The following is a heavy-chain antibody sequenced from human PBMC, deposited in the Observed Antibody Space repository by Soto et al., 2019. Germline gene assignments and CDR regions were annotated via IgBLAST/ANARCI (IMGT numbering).Heavy chain of an antibody. CDR1: GDSVGSFY. CDR2: ISYSGIT. V-gene: IGHV4-59*02. D-gene: IGHD6-13*01. Sequence: QVQLQESGPGLVKPSETLSLMCTVSGDSVGSFYWSWIRQPPGKGLEWIGYISYSGITNYNPSLRSRVTISRETSKNQVSLKVNSGTPADTATYYCAREYGSSPYFFDHWGQGTVVTVSS. CDR3: AREYGSSPYFFDH. J-gene: IGHJ5*02.